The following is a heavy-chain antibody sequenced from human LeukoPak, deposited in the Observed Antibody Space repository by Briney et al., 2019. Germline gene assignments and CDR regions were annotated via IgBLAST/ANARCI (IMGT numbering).Heavy chain of an antibody. CDR2: IYHTGTT. CDR3: AGDLDFASGYYLHY. D-gene: IGHD3-22*01. J-gene: IGHJ4*02. CDR1: GASTSSRGYY. V-gene: IGHV4-31*03. Sequence: SETLSLACTISGASTSSRGYYWTWVRQHSGKGLEWIGYIYHTGTTYYNPSLRSRITISMGTSKNQFSLKMTSMTAADTAVYYCAGDLDFASGYYLHYWGQGSLVTVSS.